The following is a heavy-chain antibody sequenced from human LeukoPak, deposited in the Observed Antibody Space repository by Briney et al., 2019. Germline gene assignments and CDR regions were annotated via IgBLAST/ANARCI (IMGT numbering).Heavy chain of an antibody. CDR3: ARIHKEYYYDSSGYSFDY. D-gene: IGHD3-22*01. CDR2: MNPNSGNT. J-gene: IGHJ4*02. Sequence: ASVKVSCKASGYTFTSYDINWVRQAPGQGLEWMGWMNPNSGNTAYAQKFQGRVTVTRNTSISTAYMELSSLRSEDTAVYYCARIHKEYYYDSSGYSFDYWGQGTLVTVSS. CDR1: GYTFTSYD. V-gene: IGHV1-8*01.